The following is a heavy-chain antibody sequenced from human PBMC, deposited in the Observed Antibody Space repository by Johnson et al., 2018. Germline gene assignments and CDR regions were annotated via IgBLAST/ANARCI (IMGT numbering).Heavy chain of an antibody. CDR2: IWYDGSNK. Sequence: VQLVETGGGVVQPGRSRRLSCAASGFTFSNFAMHWVRQAPGKGLEWGAVIWYDGSNKYYADSVKGRFTISRDNSQNTLSLQINSLRVEDTAVYYRARGGLIRGVMYYYYGMDVWGQGTTVTVSS. CDR1: GFTFSNFA. CDR3: ARGGLIRGVMYYYYGMDV. D-gene: IGHD3-10*01. V-gene: IGHV3-33*01. J-gene: IGHJ6*02.